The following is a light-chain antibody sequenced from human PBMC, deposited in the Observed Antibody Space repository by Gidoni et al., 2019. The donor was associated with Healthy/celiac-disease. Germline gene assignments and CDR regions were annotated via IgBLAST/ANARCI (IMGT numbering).Light chain of an antibody. CDR2: KAS. V-gene: IGKV1-5*03. CDR3: QQYNSYPYT. J-gene: IGKJ2*01. CDR1: QSISSW. Sequence: DIQMTQSPSTLSASVGDRVTITCRASQSISSWLAWYQQKPGKTPKLLIYKASSLESGVPSRFSGSGSGTEFTLTISSLQPDDFATYYCQQYNSYPYTFGQGTKLEIK.